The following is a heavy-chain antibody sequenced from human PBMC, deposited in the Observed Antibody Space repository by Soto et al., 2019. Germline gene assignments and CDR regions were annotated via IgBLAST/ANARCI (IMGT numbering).Heavy chain of an antibody. J-gene: IGHJ4*02. D-gene: IGHD1-1*01. CDR1: GYTFTSYG. CDR3: ARGGTPIAL. Sequence: QVQLVQSGAEVKKPGASVKVSCKASGYTFTSYGISWVRQAPGQGLEWMGWIRAYNGNTNYAQKLQGRVTMTTDTSTSTGDMERRSLRSDETVVDYWARGGTPIALWGQGTLVTVSS. CDR2: IRAYNGNT. V-gene: IGHV1-18*01.